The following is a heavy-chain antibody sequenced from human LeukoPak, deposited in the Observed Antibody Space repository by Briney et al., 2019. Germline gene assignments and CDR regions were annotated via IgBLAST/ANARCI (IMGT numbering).Heavy chain of an antibody. V-gene: IGHV6-1*01. D-gene: IGHD3-10*01. CDR3: ARGKVSGSYYYYYGMDV. CDR1: GDSVSSNSAA. Sequence: SQTLSLTCAISGDSVSSNSAAWNWIRQSPSRGLEWLGRTYYRSKWYNDYAVSVKSRITINPDTSKNQFSLQLNSVTPEDTAVYYCARGKVSGSYYYYYGMDVWGQGTTVTVSS. J-gene: IGHJ6*02. CDR2: TYYRSKWYN.